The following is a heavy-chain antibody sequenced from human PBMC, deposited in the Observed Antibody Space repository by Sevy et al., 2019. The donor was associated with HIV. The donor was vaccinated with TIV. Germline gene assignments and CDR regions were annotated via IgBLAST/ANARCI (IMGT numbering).Heavy chain of an antibody. D-gene: IGHD3-10*01. V-gene: IGHV3-23*01. Sequence: QLGGSLRLSCAASGFTFSSYAMSWVRQAPGKGLEWVSAISGSGGSTYYADSVKGRFTISRDNSKNTLYLQMNSLRAEDTAVYYCAAGSGSYPFAFDPWGQGTLVTVSS. J-gene: IGHJ5*02. CDR3: AAGSGSYPFAFDP. CDR1: GFTFSSYA. CDR2: ISGSGGST.